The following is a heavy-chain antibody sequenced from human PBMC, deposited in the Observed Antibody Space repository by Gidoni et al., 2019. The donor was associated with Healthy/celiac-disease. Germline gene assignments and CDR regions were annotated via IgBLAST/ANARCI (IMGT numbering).Heavy chain of an antibody. Sequence: EVQLLESGGGLVQPGGSLSLSCAASRFTFSSYAMSWVRQAPGKGLEWVSAISGSGGSTYYADSVKGRFTISRDNSKNTLYLQMNSLRAEDTAVYYCAKDYSTTSQADYWGQGTLVTVSS. CDR3: AKDYSTTSQADY. D-gene: IGHD1-1*01. CDR2: ISGSGGST. CDR1: RFTFSSYA. V-gene: IGHV3-23*01. J-gene: IGHJ4*02.